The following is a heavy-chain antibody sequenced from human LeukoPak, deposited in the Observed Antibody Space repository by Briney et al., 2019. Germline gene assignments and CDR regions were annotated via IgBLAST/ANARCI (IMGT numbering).Heavy chain of an antibody. CDR2: VSDGGST. J-gene: IGHJ4*02. Sequence: SETLSLTCSVSGGSITSCYWSWIRQPPGKGLEWIGHVSDGGSTNYSPSLKSRVSISVDTSKNQFSLKLNSVTAADTAVYFCARASTTFDDWGQGTLVTVSS. D-gene: IGHD1-14*01. CDR1: GGSITSCY. V-gene: IGHV4-59*01. CDR3: ARASTTFDD.